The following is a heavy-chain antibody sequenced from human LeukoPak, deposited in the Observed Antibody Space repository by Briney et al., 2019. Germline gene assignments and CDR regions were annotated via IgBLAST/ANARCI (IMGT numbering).Heavy chain of an antibody. V-gene: IGHV1-69*05. Sequence: ASVKVSCKASGGTFSSYAISWVRQAPGQGLEWMGGIIPIFGTANYAQKFQGRVTITTDESTSTAYMELSSLRSEDTAVYYCASTPRTGYYDSNGYYYRYFDYWGQGTLVTVSS. CDR1: GGTFSSYA. CDR2: IIPIFGTA. CDR3: ASTPRTGYYDSNGYYYRYFDY. D-gene: IGHD3-22*01. J-gene: IGHJ4*02.